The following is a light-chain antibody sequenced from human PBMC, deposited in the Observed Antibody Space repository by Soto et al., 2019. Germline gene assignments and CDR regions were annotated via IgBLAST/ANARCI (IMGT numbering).Light chain of an antibody. Sequence: QSVLTQPPSASGTPGQRVTISCSGSSSNIGSNTVNWYQQLPGTAPKLLIYSNNQRPSGVPDRFSGSKSGTSASLAISGLQSEDEADYYCSSYTTVPSPQWVFAGGTKLTVL. CDR1: SSNIGSNT. CDR2: SNN. CDR3: SSYTTVPSPQWV. V-gene: IGLV1-44*01. J-gene: IGLJ3*02.